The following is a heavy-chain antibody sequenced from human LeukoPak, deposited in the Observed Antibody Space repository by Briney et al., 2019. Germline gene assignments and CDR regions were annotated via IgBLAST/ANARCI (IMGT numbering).Heavy chain of an antibody. CDR2: ISSSGSTI. V-gene: IGHV3-11*01. CDR1: GFTFSDYY. CDR3: ARDWAIVGASAGDY. D-gene: IGHD1-26*01. Sequence: GGSLRFSCAASGFTFSDYYMSWIRQAPGKGPEWVSYISSSGSTIYYADSVKGRFTISRDNAKNSLYLQMNSLRAEDTAVYYCARDWAIVGASAGDYWGQGTLVTVSS. J-gene: IGHJ4*02.